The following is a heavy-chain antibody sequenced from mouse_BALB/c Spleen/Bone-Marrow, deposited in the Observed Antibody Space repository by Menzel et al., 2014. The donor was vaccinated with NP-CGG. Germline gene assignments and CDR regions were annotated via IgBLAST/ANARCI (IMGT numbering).Heavy chain of an antibody. J-gene: IGHJ3*01. D-gene: IGHD1-1*01. CDR2: IDPANGNT. Sequence: EVQLQESGAELVKPGASVKLSCTASGFNIKDTYMHWVKQRPEQGLEWIGRIDPANGNTKYDPKFQGKATITADTSSNTAYLQLSSLTSEDTAVYYCAMYYYGSSLFAYWVQGTLVTVSA. CDR3: AMYYYGSSLFAY. V-gene: IGHV14-3*02. CDR1: GFNIKDTY.